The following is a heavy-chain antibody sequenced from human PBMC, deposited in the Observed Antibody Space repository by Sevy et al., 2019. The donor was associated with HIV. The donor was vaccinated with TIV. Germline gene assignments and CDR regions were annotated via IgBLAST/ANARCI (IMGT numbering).Heavy chain of an antibody. D-gene: IGHD2-15*01. V-gene: IGHV3-30-3*01. CDR1: GFTFSSYA. Sequence: GGSLRLSCAASGFTFSSYAMHWVRQAPGKGLEWVAVISYDGSNKYYADSVKGRFTISRDNSKNTLYLQMNSLRAEDTAVYYCARDLSGGGTVGYYGMDVWGQGTTVTVSS. J-gene: IGHJ6*02. CDR3: ARDLSGGGTVGYYGMDV. CDR2: ISYDGSNK.